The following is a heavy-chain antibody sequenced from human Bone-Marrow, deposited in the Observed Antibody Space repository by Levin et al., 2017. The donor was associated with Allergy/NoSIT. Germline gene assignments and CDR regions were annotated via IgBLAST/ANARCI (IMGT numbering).Heavy chain of an antibody. V-gene: IGHV1-18*01. CDR1: GYTFTSYG. D-gene: IGHD3-16*01. Sequence: GESLKISCKASGYTFTSYGISWVRQAPGQGLEWMGWISAYNGNTNYAQKLQGRVTMTTDTSTSTAYMELRSLRSDDTAVYYCARDGGKSRYYYYYMDVWGKGTTVTVSS. CDR2: ISAYNGNT. J-gene: IGHJ6*03. CDR3: ARDGGKSRYYYYYMDV.